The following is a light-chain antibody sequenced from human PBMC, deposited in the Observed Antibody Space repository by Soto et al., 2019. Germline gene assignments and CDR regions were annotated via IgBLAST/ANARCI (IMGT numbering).Light chain of an antibody. CDR2: DVD. CDR1: SSDVGTYNY. CDR3: CSYAGSYTYVV. Sequence: QSVLTQPRSVSGSPGQSVTISCTGTSSDVGTYNYVSWYQQRPGKAPRLIIYDVDERPSGVPDRFSGSKSGNTASLTISGLQADDEADYYCCSYAGSYTYVVLGGGTKLTVL. V-gene: IGLV2-11*01. J-gene: IGLJ2*01.